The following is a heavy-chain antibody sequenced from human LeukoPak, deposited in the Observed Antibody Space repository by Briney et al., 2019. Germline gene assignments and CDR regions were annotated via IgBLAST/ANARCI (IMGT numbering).Heavy chain of an antibody. D-gene: IGHD6-19*01. CDR3: ARGNRYSSGWRPDYYYYMDV. CDR2: LDPNNGDT. CDR1: GYMFTGYY. J-gene: IGHJ6*03. V-gene: IGHV1-2*02. Sequence: ASVKVSCKASGYMFTGYYIHWVRQAPGQRPEWMAWLDPNNGDTSYAQKFQGRVTMTSDTSISTAYLELSSLTSDDTAVYYCARGNRYSSGWRPDYYYYMDVWGKGTTVTVSS.